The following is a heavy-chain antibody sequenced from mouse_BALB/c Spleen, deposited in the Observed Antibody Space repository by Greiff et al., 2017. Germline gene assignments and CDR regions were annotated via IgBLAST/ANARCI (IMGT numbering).Heavy chain of an antibody. CDR1: GYSFTGYF. Sequence: VQLQQSGPELVKPGASVKISCKASGYSFTGYFMNWVKQSHGKSLEWIGRINPYNGDTFYNQKFTGKATLTVDKSSSTAQMELLSLTSEDSAVYYCGRGMWLLGYYAMDYWGQGTSVTVSS. CDR2: INPYNGDT. D-gene: IGHD2-3*01. J-gene: IGHJ4*01. CDR3: GRGMWLLGYYAMDY. V-gene: IGHV1-37*01.